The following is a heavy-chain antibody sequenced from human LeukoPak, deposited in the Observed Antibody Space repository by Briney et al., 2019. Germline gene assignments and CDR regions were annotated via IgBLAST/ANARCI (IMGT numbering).Heavy chain of an antibody. Sequence: SETLSLTCTVSSGSFSGYYWSWIRQPPGKGLEWIGYIYYSGSTNYNPSLKSRVTISVDTSKNQFSLKLSSVTAADTAVYYCARDRHYDILTGYSKNNWFDPWGQGTLVTVSS. D-gene: IGHD3-9*01. CDR2: IYYSGST. V-gene: IGHV4-59*01. CDR1: SGSFSGYY. J-gene: IGHJ5*02. CDR3: ARDRHYDILTGYSKNNWFDP.